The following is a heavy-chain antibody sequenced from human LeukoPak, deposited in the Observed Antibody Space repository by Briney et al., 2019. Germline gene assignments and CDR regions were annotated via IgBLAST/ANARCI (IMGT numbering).Heavy chain of an antibody. CDR2: ISSSSSTI. CDR3: ARDLGGSWYSR. D-gene: IGHD6-13*01. CDR1: GFTFSSYS. J-gene: IGHJ4*02. V-gene: IGHV3-48*04. Sequence: GGSPRLSCAASGFTFSSYSMNWVRQAPGKGLEWVSYISSSSSTIYYADSVKGRFTISRDNAKNSLYLQMNSLRAEDTAVYYCARDLGGSWYSRWGQGTLVTVSS.